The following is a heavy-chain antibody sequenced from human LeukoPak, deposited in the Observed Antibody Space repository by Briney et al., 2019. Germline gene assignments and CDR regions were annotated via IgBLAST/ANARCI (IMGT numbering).Heavy chain of an antibody. J-gene: IGHJ5*02. CDR3: AKQGNSSWYARDWFDP. CDR2: ISGSGGST. V-gene: IGHV3-23*01. Sequence: GGPLRLSCAASGFTFTTYAMTWVRQAPGKGLEWISAISGSGGSTYYADSVKGRFTISRDNSKNTLYLQMNSLRAEDTAVYYCAKQGNSSWYARDWFDPWGKGPLVTVSS. CDR1: GFTFTTYA. D-gene: IGHD2-2*01.